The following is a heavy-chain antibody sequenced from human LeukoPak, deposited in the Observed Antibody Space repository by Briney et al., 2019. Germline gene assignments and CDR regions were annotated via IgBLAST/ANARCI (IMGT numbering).Heavy chain of an antibody. CDR2: IYTSGST. CDR3: ARDWIVVVPAATNYYYYMDV. Sequence: SETLSLTCTVSGGSISSGSYYWSWIRQPAGKGLEWIGRIYTSGSTNYNPSLKSRVTISVDTSKNQFSLKLSSVTAADTAVYYCARDWIVVVPAATNYYYYMDVWGKGTTVTVSS. V-gene: IGHV4-61*02. CDR1: GGSISSGSYY. D-gene: IGHD2-2*01. J-gene: IGHJ6*03.